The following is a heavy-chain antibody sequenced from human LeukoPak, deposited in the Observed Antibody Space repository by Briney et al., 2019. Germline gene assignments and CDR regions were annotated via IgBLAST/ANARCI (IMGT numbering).Heavy chain of an antibody. CDR2: ISGSGGST. CDR3: AKSPHGSWWYYFDY. CDR1: GFTFSRFA. D-gene: IGHD6-13*01. Sequence: GGSLRLSCAASGFTFSRFAMCWVRQAPGKGLEWVSAISGSGGSTYYADSVKGRFTISRDNSKNTLYLQMNSLRAEDTAVYYCAKSPHGSWWYYFDYWGQGTLVTVSS. V-gene: IGHV3-23*01. J-gene: IGHJ4*02.